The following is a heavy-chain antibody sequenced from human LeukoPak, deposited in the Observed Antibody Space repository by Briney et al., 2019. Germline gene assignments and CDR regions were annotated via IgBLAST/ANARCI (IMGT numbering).Heavy chain of an antibody. CDR1: GFTFSSHA. V-gene: IGHV3-23*01. J-gene: IGHJ4*02. CDR2: SNSSGGST. CDR3: AKTDGVAAADYWGQGTLVAAADY. Sequence: GALRLSCAASGFTFSSHAMSWVRQAPGKGLEWVSGSNSSGGSTYHADSVKGRFTISRDNSKNTLYLQMNSPRAEDTAVYHCAKTDGVAAADYWGQGTLVAAADYWGQGTLVTVSS. D-gene: IGHD6-13*01.